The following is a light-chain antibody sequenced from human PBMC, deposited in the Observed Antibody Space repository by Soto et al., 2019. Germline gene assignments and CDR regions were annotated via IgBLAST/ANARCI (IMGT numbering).Light chain of an antibody. V-gene: IGKV1-5*03. J-gene: IGKJ1*01. Sequence: DIQMTQSPSTLSASVGDRVTITCRASQSISYWLAWYQQKPGKAPKLLIYKASSLESGVPSRFGGSGSGTEFTLTISSLQPDDFATYYCQQYNSYSWTFGQGTKVDIK. CDR3: QQYNSYSWT. CDR2: KAS. CDR1: QSISYW.